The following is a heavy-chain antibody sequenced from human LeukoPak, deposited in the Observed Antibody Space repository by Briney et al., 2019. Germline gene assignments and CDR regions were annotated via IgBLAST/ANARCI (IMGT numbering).Heavy chain of an antibody. CDR2: ISGSSSYL. CDR3: ARGVAAAGTTLDY. V-gene: IGHV3-21*01. D-gene: IGHD6-13*01. CDR1: GFTFSSFT. J-gene: IGHJ4*02. Sequence: GGSLRLSCAASGFTFSSFTMNWVRQAPGKGLEWVSSISGSSSYLYYADSVKGRFTISRDNSKNTLYLQMNSLRAEDTAVYYCARGVAAAGTTLDYWGQGTLVTVSS.